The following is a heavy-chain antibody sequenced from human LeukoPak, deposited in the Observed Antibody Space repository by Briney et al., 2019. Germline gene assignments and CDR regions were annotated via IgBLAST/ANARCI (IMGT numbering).Heavy chain of an antibody. Sequence: GDSLRLSCAASGFTFTKYWMTWVRQAPGKGLEWVSSISSSSSYIYYADSVKGRFTISRDNAKNSLYLQMNSLRAEDTAVYYCAKDEGSSWSFDYWGQGTLVTVSS. D-gene: IGHD6-13*01. CDR3: AKDEGSSWSFDY. J-gene: IGHJ4*02. CDR1: GFTFTKYW. V-gene: IGHV3-21*01. CDR2: ISSSSSYI.